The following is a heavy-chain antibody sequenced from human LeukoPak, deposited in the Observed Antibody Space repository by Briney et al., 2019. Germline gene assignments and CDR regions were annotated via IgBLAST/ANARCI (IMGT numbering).Heavy chain of an antibody. Sequence: ASVNASYKASGYTFTSYYMHWVRQAPGQGLEWMGIINPSGGSTSYAQKFQGRVTMTRDTSTSTVYMELSSLRSEDTAVYYCERDLNNCSGGSCYYFDYWGQGTLVTVSS. D-gene: IGHD2-15*01. CDR1: GYTFTSYY. J-gene: IGHJ4*02. CDR2: INPSGGST. CDR3: ERDLNNCSGGSCYYFDY. V-gene: IGHV1-46*01.